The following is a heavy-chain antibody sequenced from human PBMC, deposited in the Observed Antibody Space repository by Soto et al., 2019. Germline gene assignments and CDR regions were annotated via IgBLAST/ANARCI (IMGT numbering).Heavy chain of an antibody. J-gene: IGHJ4*02. CDR2: IYYSGST. Sequence: SETLSLTCTVSGGSISSYYWSWIRQPPGKGLEWIGYIYYSGSTNYNPSLKSRVTISVDTSKNQFSLKLSSVTAADPAVYYCARDVQTGSFDYWGQGTLVTVSS. CDR1: GGSISSYY. V-gene: IGHV4-59*01. CDR3: ARDVQTGSFDY. D-gene: IGHD3-9*01.